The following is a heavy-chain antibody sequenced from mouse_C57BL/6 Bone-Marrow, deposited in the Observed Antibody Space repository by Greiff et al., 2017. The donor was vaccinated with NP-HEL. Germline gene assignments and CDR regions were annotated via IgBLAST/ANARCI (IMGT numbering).Heavy chain of an antibody. J-gene: IGHJ3*01. CDR1: GFTFSDYG. CDR2: ISSGSSTI. D-gene: IGHD2-1*01. V-gene: IGHV5-17*01. CDR3: ARTGDLLGFAY. Sequence: EVQVVESGGGLVKPGGSLKLSCAASGFTFSDYGMHWVRQAPEKGLEWVAYISSGSSTIYYADTVKGRFTISRDNAKNTLFLQMTSLRSEDTAMYYCARTGDLLGFAYWGQGTLVTVSA.